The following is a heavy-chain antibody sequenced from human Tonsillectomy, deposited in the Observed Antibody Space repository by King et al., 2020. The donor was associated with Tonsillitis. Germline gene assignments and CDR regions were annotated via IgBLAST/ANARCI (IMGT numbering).Heavy chain of an antibody. J-gene: IGHJ4*02. D-gene: IGHD2-21*02. V-gene: IGHV3-30*18. CDR3: ANEGVETTLGGYFDY. Sequence: QLVQSGGGVVQPGRSLRLSCAASGFTFSNYGMHWVRXAPGKGXEXVXVXXXXGSXXYXSXFVXGRFTISRDXSKNXLYLXMNSXXTEEPAVYSFANEGVETTLGGYFDYWGQGTLVTVSS. CDR2: XXXXGSXX. CDR1: GFTFSNYG.